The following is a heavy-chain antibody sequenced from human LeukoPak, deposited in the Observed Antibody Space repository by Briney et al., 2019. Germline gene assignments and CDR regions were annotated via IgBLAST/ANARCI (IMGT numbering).Heavy chain of an antibody. CDR2: ITGSAGST. V-gene: IGHV3-23*01. CDR3: AKDREAMVRGIMVY. Sequence: GGSLRLSCAASGFTFSSYAMSWVRQAPGKGLEWVSSITGSAGSTNYADSVKGRFTISRDYSKNTLYLQMNSLRAEDTATYYCAKDREAMVRGIMVYWGQGTLVTVSS. J-gene: IGHJ4*02. CDR1: GFTFSSYA. D-gene: IGHD3-10*01.